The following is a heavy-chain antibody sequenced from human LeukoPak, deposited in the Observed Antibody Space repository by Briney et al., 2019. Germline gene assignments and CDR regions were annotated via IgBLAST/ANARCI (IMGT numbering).Heavy chain of an antibody. CDR1: GGSISSGDYY. Sequence: SETLSLTCTVSGGSISSGDYYWSWIRQPPGKGLERIGYIYYSGSTYYNPSLKSRVTISVDTSKNQFSLKLSSVTAADTAVYYCASSVGATAVGYFDYWGQGTLVTVSS. D-gene: IGHD1-26*01. CDR2: IYYSGST. J-gene: IGHJ4*02. V-gene: IGHV4-30-4*08. CDR3: ASSVGATAVGYFDY.